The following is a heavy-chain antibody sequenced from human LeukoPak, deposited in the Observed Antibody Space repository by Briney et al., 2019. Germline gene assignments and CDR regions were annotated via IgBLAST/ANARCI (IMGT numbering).Heavy chain of an antibody. J-gene: IGHJ3*02. CDR3: ARHTGYGDYFVFDI. V-gene: IGHV4-39*01. D-gene: IGHD4-17*01. Sequence: PSETLSLTCTVSGGSINKSSYYWGWIRQPPGKGLEWIATIYFSGTTYYNASLKSRVTISVDTSKNQFSLRLTPVTAADTAMYYCARHTGYGDYFVFDIWGQGTMVTVSS. CDR2: IYFSGTT. CDR1: GGSINKSSYY.